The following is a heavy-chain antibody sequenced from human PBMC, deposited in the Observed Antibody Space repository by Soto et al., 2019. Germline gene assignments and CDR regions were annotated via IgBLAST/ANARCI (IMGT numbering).Heavy chain of an antibody. CDR1: GYTFTTYG. CDR2: TSGDSGNT. J-gene: IGHJ6*02. CDR3: ARDSISMIVVVTQYYQYGMDV. Sequence: GASVKVSCKASGYTFTTYGISWVRQAPGQGLEWMGWTSGDSGNTNYAQKFQGRVTMSTDTSTSTAYMELRSLRSDDTAVYYCARDSISMIVVVTQYYQYGMDVWGQGTTVTVSS. D-gene: IGHD3-22*01. V-gene: IGHV1-18*01.